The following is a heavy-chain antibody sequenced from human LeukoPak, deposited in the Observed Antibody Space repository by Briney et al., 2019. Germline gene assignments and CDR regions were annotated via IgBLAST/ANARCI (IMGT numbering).Heavy chain of an antibody. CDR1: GGTFSSYA. Sequence: SVTVSCKASGGTFSSYAISWVRQAPGQGLEWMGGIIPIFGTANYAQKFQGRVTITTDESTSTAYMELGSLRSEDTAVYYCARACSGGSCYSSGPWFDPWGQGTLVTVSS. D-gene: IGHD2-15*01. V-gene: IGHV1-69*05. CDR3: ARACSGGSCYSSGPWFDP. CDR2: IIPIFGTA. J-gene: IGHJ5*02.